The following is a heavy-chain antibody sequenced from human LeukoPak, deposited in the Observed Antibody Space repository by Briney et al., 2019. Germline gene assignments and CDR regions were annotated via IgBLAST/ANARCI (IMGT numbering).Heavy chain of an antibody. J-gene: IGHJ4*02. CDR2: ISHSGSYI. CDR3: ARDSTPSPRFCSSTSCFKYYFDH. CDR1: GFTFSSYT. Sequence: PGGSLRLSCAASGFTFSSYTMNWVRQAPGKGLEWVSSISHSGSYIYYADSVKGRFTISRDNAKNSLFLQMNSLRAEDTAVYFCARDSTPSPRFCSSTSCFKYYFDHWGQGTLVTVSS. V-gene: IGHV3-21*01. D-gene: IGHD2-2*01.